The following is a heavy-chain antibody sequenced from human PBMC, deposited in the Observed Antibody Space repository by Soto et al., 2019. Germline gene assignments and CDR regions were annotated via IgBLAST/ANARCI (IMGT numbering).Heavy chain of an antibody. D-gene: IGHD3-3*01. CDR1: GGSFSGYY. Sequence: LSLTCAVYGGSFSGYYWSWIRQPPGKGLEWIGEINHSGSTNYNPSLKSRVTISVDTSKNQFSLKLSSVTAADTAVYYCARVPGYYDFWSGYYNRYFDYWGQGTLVTVSS. V-gene: IGHV4-34*01. J-gene: IGHJ4*02. CDR3: ARVPGYYDFWSGYYNRYFDY. CDR2: INHSGST.